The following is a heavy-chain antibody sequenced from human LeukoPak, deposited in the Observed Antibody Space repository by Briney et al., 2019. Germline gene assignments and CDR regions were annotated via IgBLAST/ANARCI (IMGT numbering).Heavy chain of an antibody. Sequence: PSETLSLTCTVSGGSVSSGSYYWSWIRQPPGKGLEWIGYIYYSGNTNYNPSLKSRVTISVDTSKNQSSLKLSSVTAADTALYYCARGSRGYSYGWGQGTLVTVSS. V-gene: IGHV4-61*01. CDR3: ARGSRGYSYG. CDR2: IYYSGNT. J-gene: IGHJ4*02. D-gene: IGHD5-18*01. CDR1: GGSVSSGSYY.